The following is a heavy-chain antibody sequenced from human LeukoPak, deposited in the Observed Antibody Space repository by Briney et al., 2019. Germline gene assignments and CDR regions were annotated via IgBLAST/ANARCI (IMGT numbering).Heavy chain of an antibody. Sequence: GGSLRLSCAASGFTFSSYEMNWFRQAPGKGLEWVSYISSSGSTIYYADSVKGRFTISRDNAKNSLYLQMNSLRAEDTAVYYCARRPYYDSSGALGNAGLWGQGTLVTVSS. CDR3: ARRPYYDSSGALGNAGL. CDR1: GFTFSSYE. V-gene: IGHV3-48*03. D-gene: IGHD3-22*01. J-gene: IGHJ4*02. CDR2: ISSSGSTI.